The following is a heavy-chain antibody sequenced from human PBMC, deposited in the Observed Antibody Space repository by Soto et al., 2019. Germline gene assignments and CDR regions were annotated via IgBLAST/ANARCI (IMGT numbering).Heavy chain of an antibody. Sequence: QITLKESGPTLVKPTQTLTLTCTFSGFSLSTSGVGVAWIRQPPGKALEWLALIYWDDDKRYRPSLESRLTISKDTSKYQVVLTMTNIDSVDTATYYCAYLPCSGGSCYWFSFSGMDVWGQGTTVTVSS. V-gene: IGHV2-5*02. CDR1: GFSLSTSGVG. CDR3: AYLPCSGGSCYWFSFSGMDV. CDR2: IYWDDDK. D-gene: IGHD2-15*01. J-gene: IGHJ6*02.